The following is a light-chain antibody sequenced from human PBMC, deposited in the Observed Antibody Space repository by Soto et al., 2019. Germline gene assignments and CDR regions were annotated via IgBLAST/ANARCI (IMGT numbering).Light chain of an antibody. CDR3: QQRSS. Sequence: EIVLTQSPATLSLSPGERATLSCRASQDVSNSLAWYQQKPGQAPRLLIYDASNRATGIPARFSGSGPGTDFILTISSLEPEDFAVYYCQQRSSFGPGTKVEIK. J-gene: IGKJ3*01. V-gene: IGKV3D-11*01. CDR2: DAS. CDR1: QDVSNS.